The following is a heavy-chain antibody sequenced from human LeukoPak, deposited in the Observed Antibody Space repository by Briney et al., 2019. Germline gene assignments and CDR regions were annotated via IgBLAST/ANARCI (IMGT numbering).Heavy chain of an antibody. CDR3: ARHVNYDVLTGHPLGAFDI. CDR1: GGSISSSSFY. V-gene: IGHV4-39*01. J-gene: IGHJ3*02. CDR2: IYYSGST. D-gene: IGHD3-9*01. Sequence: SETLSLTCPVSGGSISSSSFYWGWIRQPPGKGLEWIGSIYYSGSTYYNPSLKSRVTISVDTSKNQFSLKLSSVTAADTAVYYCARHVNYDVLTGHPLGAFDIWGQGTMVTASS.